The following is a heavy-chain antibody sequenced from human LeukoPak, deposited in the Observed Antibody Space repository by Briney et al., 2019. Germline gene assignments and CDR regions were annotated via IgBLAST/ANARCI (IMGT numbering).Heavy chain of an antibody. V-gene: IGHV3-48*03. Sequence: GGSLRLSCAASGFTFSSYEMNWVRQAPGKGLEWVSYISGSGSIIYYADSVKGRFTISRDKAKNSLYLQMNSLRAEDTALYYCAKDISLGFRWSTFDFWGQGTLVTVSS. J-gene: IGHJ4*02. CDR3: AKDISLGFRWSTFDF. CDR1: GFTFSSYE. CDR2: ISGSGSII. D-gene: IGHD6-13*01.